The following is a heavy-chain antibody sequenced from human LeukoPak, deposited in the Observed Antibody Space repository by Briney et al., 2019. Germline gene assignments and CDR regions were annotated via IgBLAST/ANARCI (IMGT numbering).Heavy chain of an antibody. V-gene: IGHV1-69*05. D-gene: IGHD1-26*01. CDR2: IISIFGTA. CDR3: ASMGDHSGRDY. Sequence: ASVKVSCKASGGTFSSYAISWVRQAPGQGLEWMGGIISIFGTANYAQKFQGRVTITTDESTSTAYMELSSLRSEDTAVYYCASMGDHSGRDYWGQGTLVTVSS. J-gene: IGHJ4*02. CDR1: GGTFSSYA.